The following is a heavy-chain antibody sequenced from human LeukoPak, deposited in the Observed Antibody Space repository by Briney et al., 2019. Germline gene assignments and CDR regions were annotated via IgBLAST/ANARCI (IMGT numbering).Heavy chain of an antibody. J-gene: IGHJ4*02. D-gene: IGHD3-22*01. CDR1: GFTFTSSA. CDR3: AAVPYYYDSSGYYY. Sequence: SVKVSCKASGFTFTSSAMQWVRQARGQRLEWIGWIVVGSGNTNYAQKFQERVTITRDMSTSTAYMKLSSLRSEDTAVYYCAAVPYYYDSSGYYYWGQGTLVTVSS. CDR2: IVVGSGNT. V-gene: IGHV1-58*02.